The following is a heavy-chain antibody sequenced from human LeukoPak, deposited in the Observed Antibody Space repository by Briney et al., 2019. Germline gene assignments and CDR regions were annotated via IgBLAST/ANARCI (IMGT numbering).Heavy chain of an antibody. D-gene: IGHD2-2*01. Sequence: SETLSLTCAVYGGSFSGYYWSWIRQPPGKWLEWIGEINHSGSTNYNPSLKSRVTISVDTSKNQFSLKLSSVTAADTAVYYCARVYCSSTSCYPGMDVWGKGTTVTVSS. CDR2: INHSGST. CDR3: ARVYCSSTSCYPGMDV. J-gene: IGHJ6*03. CDR1: GGSFSGYY. V-gene: IGHV4-34*01.